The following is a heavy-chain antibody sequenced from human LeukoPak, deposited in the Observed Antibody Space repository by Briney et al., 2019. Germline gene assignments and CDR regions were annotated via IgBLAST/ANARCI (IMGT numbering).Heavy chain of an antibody. CDR2: ISGSGGSK. J-gene: IGHJ4*02. CDR3: AKENGQGLGYFDY. Sequence: GGSLRLSCAASGFTFSSYAMSWVRQAPGKGLEWVSAISGSGGSKYYGTSVKGRFTVSRDNSKNTLYLQMNSQRAEDTAVYYCAKENGQGLGYFDYWGQGTLAIVSS. D-gene: IGHD6-19*01. CDR1: GFTFSSYA. V-gene: IGHV3-23*01.